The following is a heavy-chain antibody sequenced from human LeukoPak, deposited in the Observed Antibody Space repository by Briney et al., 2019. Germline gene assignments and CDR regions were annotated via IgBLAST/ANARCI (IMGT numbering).Heavy chain of an antibody. D-gene: IGHD4-17*01. CDR1: GGSISSSSYY. Sequence: SETLSLTCTVSGGSISSSSYYWGWIRQPPGKGLEWIGSIYYSGSTYYNPSLKSRVTISVDTSKNQFSLKLSSVTAADTAVYYCAGATYGDSPDYWGQGTLVTVSS. J-gene: IGHJ4*02. V-gene: IGHV4-39*01. CDR2: IYYSGST. CDR3: AGATYGDSPDY.